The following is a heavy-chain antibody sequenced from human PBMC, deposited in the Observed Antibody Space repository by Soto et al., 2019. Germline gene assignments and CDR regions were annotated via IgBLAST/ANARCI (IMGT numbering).Heavy chain of an antibody. CDR3: AKDRVVLSAYAMDV. CDR1: GFSLSHYG. V-gene: IGHV3-30*18. D-gene: IGHD2-21*01. CDR2: ISYDGSAK. J-gene: IGHJ6*02. Sequence: QVQLVESGGGVVQPGRSLRLSCEGSGFSLSHYGMHWVRPAPGQGLEWVATISYDGSAKYHSASVGGRFAISRDNSNNTLYLQMNSLRAEDTAVYYCAKDRVVLSAYAMDVWGQGTTVTVSS.